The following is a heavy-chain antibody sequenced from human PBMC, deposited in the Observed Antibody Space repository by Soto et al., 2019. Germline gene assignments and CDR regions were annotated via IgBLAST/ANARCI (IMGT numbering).Heavy chain of an antibody. J-gene: IGHJ4*02. Sequence: QVQLQQWGAGLLKPSETLSLTCAVYGGSFTNYYWGWIRQPPGKGLEWIGEISHSGSTNYNPSLKSRLTISVDTSQSPFSLPLNSVTAADTAIYSCASSRGALPYWGQGALVTVSS. CDR3: ASSRGALPY. CDR1: GGSFTNYY. CDR2: ISHSGST. D-gene: IGHD3-10*01. V-gene: IGHV4-34*01.